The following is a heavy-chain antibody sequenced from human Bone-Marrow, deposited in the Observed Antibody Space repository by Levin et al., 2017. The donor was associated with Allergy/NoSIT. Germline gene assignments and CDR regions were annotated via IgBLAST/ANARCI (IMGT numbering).Heavy chain of an antibody. CDR3: AKDFEEAAGYYFDY. V-gene: IGHV3-23*01. CDR2: ISGAGSTT. J-gene: IGHJ4*02. CDR1: GFTLSNYA. Sequence: GGSLRLSCAASGFTLSNYAMTWVRQAPGRGLEWVAAISGAGSTTYYADSVRGRFTVSRDNSKNTLFLQMNSLRAEDTAVYFCAKDFEEAAGYYFDYWGQGTLVTVSS. D-gene: IGHD6-13*01.